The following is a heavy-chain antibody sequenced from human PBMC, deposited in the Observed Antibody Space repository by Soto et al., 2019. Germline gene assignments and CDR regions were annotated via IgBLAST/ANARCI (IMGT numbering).Heavy chain of an antibody. CDR1: GFTFSSYG. CDR3: ARGGWGPAPAIECFDY. Sequence: QVQLVESGGGVVQPGRSLRLSCAASGFTFSSYGMHWVRQAPGKGLEWVAVIWYDGSNKYYADSVKGRFTISRDNSKNPLYLQMNSLRAEDTAVYYCARGGWGPAPAIECFDYWGQGTLVTVSS. J-gene: IGHJ4*02. V-gene: IGHV3-33*01. D-gene: IGHD2-21*02. CDR2: IWYDGSNK.